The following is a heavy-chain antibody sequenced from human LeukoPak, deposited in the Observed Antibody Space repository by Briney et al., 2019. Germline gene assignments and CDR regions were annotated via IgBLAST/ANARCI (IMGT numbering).Heavy chain of an antibody. V-gene: IGHV4-34*01. CDR3: ARGRRIFGVVAPNFDY. D-gene: IGHD3-3*01. CDR1: GGSFSGYY. Sequence: PSETLSLTCAVYGGSFSGYYWSWIRQPPGKGLEWIGEINHSGSTNYNPSLKSRVTISVDTSKNQFSLKLSSVTAADTAVYYCARGRRIFGVVAPNFDYWGQGTLVTVSS. J-gene: IGHJ4*02. CDR2: INHSGST.